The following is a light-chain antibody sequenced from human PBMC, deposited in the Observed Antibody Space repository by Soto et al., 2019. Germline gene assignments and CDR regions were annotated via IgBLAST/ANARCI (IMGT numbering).Light chain of an antibody. J-gene: IGLJ2*01. CDR1: SSDIGAYKF. CDR3: SLYAGSNNVV. CDR2: EVS. Sequence: QSALTQPPSASGSPGQSVPISCTGTSSDIGAYKFVSWYQQHPGKAPKLIIYEVSIRPSGVPDRFSGSKSGNTASLTVSGLLAEDEADYYCSLYAGSNNVVFGGGTKLTVL. V-gene: IGLV2-8*01.